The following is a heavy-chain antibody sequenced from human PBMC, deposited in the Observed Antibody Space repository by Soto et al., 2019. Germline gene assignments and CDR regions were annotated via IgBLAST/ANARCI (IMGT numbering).Heavy chain of an antibody. J-gene: IGHJ4*02. V-gene: IGHV3-9*01. CDR1: GFTFGDYA. D-gene: IGHD6-19*01. Sequence: EVQLVESGGGLVQPGRSLRLSCAASGFTFGDYAMHWVRQAPGKGLEWVSGISWNSGSLGYADSVKGRFTISRDNAKNSLYLQMNSLRAEDTALYYCHSIAVAGTVVSWGQGTLVTVSS. CDR3: HSIAVAGTVVS. CDR2: ISWNSGSL.